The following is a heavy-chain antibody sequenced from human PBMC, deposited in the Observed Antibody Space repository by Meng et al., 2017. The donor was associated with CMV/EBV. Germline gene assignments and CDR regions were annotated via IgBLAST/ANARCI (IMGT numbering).Heavy chain of an antibody. CDR2: ISGSGVST. V-gene: IGHV3-23*01. CDR1: GFTFSSYA. J-gene: IGHJ5*02. CDR3: AKDCWFDP. Sequence: GGSLRLSCAASGFTFSSYAMSWVRQAPGKGLEWVSAISGSGVSTYYADSVRGRFTTSRDNSKNTLYLQMNGLRAEDTAVYYCAKDCWFDPWGQGTLVTVSS.